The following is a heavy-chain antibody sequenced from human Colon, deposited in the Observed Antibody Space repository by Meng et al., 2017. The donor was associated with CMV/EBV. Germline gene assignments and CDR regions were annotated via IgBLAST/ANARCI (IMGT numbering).Heavy chain of an antibody. CDR3: ARARGGANHYYHGMDV. CDR2: ISAFNGNT. J-gene: IGHJ6*02. V-gene: IGHV1-18*01. Sequence: ASVKVSCKASGYTFTTYGISWVRQAPGQGLEWMGWISAFNGNTRYAQKVQGRVTITADKSTSTAYMELSSLRSDDTAVYYCARARGGANHYYHGMDVWGQGTTVTVSS. CDR1: GYTFTTYG. D-gene: IGHD4/OR15-4a*01.